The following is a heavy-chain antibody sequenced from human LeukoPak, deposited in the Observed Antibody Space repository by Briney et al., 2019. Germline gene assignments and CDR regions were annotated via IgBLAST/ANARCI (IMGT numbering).Heavy chain of an antibody. D-gene: IGHD3-22*01. CDR2: ISGDGGST. J-gene: IGHJ4*02. CDR3: AKEAYYYDSSGYPSNFDY. CDR1: GFTFDDYA. V-gene: IGHV3-43*02. Sequence: GGSLRLSCAASGFTFDDYAMHWVRQAPGKGLEWVSLISGDGGSTYYVDSVKGRFTISRDNSKNSLYLQMNSLRTEDTALYYCAKEAYYYDSSGYPSNFDYWGQGTLVTVSS.